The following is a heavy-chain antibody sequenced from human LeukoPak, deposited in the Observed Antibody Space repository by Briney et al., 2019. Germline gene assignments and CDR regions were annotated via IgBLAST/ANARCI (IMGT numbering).Heavy chain of an antibody. CDR3: AKGGYSSSFDP. CDR1: GFSLSAYN. V-gene: IGHV3-48*01. J-gene: IGHJ5*02. Sequence: PGGSLRLSCEGSGFSLSAYNMNWVRQAPGKGLESVSYTSSSSATIFYADSVKGRFTISRDNAKNSLYLQMNSLRAEDTAVYYCAKGGYSSSFDPWGQGTLVTVSS. CDR2: TSSSSATI. D-gene: IGHD6-13*01.